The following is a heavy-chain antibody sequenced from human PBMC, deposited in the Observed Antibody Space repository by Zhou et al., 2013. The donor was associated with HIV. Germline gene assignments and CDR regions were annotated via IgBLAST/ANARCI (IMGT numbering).Heavy chain of an antibody. J-gene: IGHJ4*02. Sequence: QVQLVQSGAEVKKPGASVKVSCKASGYTFTGFYMQWVRQAPGQGLEWMGWIDPNSGGTNYAQKFQGRVTMTRDTSISTVYMELSSLRSDDTAVYYCARDYYHSSGYQPDYFDYWAREPWSPSPQ. CDR3: ARDYYHSSGYQPDYFDY. V-gene: IGHV1-2*02. D-gene: IGHD3-22*01. CDR1: GYTFTGFY. CDR2: IDPNSGGT.